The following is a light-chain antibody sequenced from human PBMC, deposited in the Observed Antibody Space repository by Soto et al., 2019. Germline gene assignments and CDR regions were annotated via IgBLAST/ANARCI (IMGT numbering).Light chain of an antibody. V-gene: IGKV3-20*01. CDR2: GAS. CDR3: QQYGGSTYT. CDR1: QSVRSNY. Sequence: EIVLTQSPGTLSLSPGERATLSCRASQSVRSNYLAWYQQKPGQAHRLLIYGASSRATGIPDRFSGTGSGTDFTLTISMLEPEDFAVYYYQQYGGSTYTFGQGTKLEIK. J-gene: IGKJ2*01.